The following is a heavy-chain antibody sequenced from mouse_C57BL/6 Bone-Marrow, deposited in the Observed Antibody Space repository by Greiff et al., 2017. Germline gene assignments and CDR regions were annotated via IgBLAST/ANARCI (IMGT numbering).Heavy chain of an antibody. CDR1: GYTFTSYT. V-gene: IGHV1-4*01. CDR3: ARSVYDYDDEGDY. CDR2: INPSSGYT. J-gene: IGHJ2*01. Sequence: VQLQQSGAELARPGASVKMSCKASGYTFTSYTMHWVKQRPGQGLEWIGYINPSSGYTKYNQKFKDKATLTADKSTSTAYMQLSSLTYEDSAVYYCARSVYDYDDEGDYWGQGTTLTVSS. D-gene: IGHD2-4*01.